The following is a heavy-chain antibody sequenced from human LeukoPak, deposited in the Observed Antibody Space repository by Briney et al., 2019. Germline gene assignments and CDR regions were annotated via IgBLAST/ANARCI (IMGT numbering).Heavy chain of an antibody. D-gene: IGHD1-26*01. Sequence: ASVKVSCKASGYTFTGYYMHWVRQAPGQGLEWMGWINPNSGGTNYAQKFQGRVTITADKSTSTAYMELSSLRSEDTAVYYCARDSGSGSYNYWGQGTLVTVSS. J-gene: IGHJ4*02. CDR1: GYTFTGYY. V-gene: IGHV1-2*02. CDR2: INPNSGGT. CDR3: ARDSGSGSYNY.